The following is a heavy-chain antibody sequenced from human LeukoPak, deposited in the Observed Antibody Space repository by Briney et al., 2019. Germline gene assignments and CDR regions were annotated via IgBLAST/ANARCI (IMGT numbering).Heavy chain of an antibody. CDR2: LSFDGATK. J-gene: IGHJ4*02. CDR3: ARAAYCTGTICSRLDY. CDR1: GFTSNIYA. V-gene: IGHV3-30*04. D-gene: IGHD2-8*02. Sequence: GRSLSLSCVASGFTSNIYAMLWVRQAPGKGLEWVAVLSFDGATKYYADSVKGRFTISRDNSENTLYLQMNSLRVEDTAVYFCARAAYCTGTICSRLDYWGQGTQVAVSS.